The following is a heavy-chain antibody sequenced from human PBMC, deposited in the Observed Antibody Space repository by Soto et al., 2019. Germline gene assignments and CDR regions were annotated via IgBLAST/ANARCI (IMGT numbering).Heavy chain of an antibody. Sequence: EVQLVQSGEALVKPGGALRLSCASSGFGFSDAWMNWVRQAPGKGLEWVGRIKSKIDGGTTDYAAPVKGRFSISRDDSKTMLYLQMNSLRIEDTAIYYCTTDIWGSHRADYWGQGTLLTVSS. CDR3: TTDIWGSHRADY. V-gene: IGHV3-15*07. CDR1: GFGFSDAW. D-gene: IGHD3-16*02. CDR2: IKSKIDGGTT. J-gene: IGHJ4*02.